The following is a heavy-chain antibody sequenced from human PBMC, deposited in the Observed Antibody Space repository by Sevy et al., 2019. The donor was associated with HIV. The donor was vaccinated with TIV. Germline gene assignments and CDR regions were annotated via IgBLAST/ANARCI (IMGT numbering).Heavy chain of an antibody. CDR1: GYSITSGYL. D-gene: IGHD3-10*01. CDR2: VFNSGST. CDR3: ARHSHGSGTYYVPFDS. J-gene: IGHJ4*02. V-gene: IGHV4-38-2*01. Sequence: SETLSLTCAVSGYSITSGYLWGWIRRPPGKGLEWIGSVFNSGSTYYNPSLNSRVIISVDTSKNQFSLKLTSVTAADTAVYYCARHSHGSGTYYVPFDSWGQGTLVTVSS.